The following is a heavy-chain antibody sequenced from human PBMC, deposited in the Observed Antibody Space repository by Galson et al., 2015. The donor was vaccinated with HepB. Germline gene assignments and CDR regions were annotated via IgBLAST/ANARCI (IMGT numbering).Heavy chain of an antibody. D-gene: IGHD3-22*01. J-gene: IGHJ3*02. Sequence: SLRLSCAASGFTFSDYYMSWLRQAPGKGLEWVSYISSSSSYTDYADSVKGRFTISRDNAKNSLYLQMNSLRAEDTAVYYCARETMYPHTMIVVVSSAFDIWGQGTMVTVSS. CDR2: ISSSSSYT. CDR1: GFTFSDYY. V-gene: IGHV3-11*06. CDR3: ARETMYPHTMIVVVSSAFDI.